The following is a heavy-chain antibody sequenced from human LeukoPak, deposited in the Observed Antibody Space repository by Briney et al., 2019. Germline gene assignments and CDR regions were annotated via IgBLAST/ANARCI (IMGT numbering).Heavy chain of an antibody. Sequence: SETLSLTCTVSGGSISSSSYYWGWIRQPPGKGLEWIGSIYYSGSTYYNPSLKSRVTISVDTSKNQFSLKLSSVTAADTAVYYCARLWSYDYVWGSYRPNDAFDIWGQGTMVTVSS. CDR1: GGSISSSSYY. CDR3: ARLWSYDYVWGSYRPNDAFDI. D-gene: IGHD3-16*02. V-gene: IGHV4-39*01. J-gene: IGHJ3*02. CDR2: IYYSGST.